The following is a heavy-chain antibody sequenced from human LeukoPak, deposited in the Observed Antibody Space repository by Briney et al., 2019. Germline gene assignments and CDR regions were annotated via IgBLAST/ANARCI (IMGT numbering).Heavy chain of an antibody. Sequence: GESLKISWNGSGYSFTSYWIDLVRQIPGKGLEWIRIIYPGDSDTRYSPSFQGQVTISADKSISTAYLQWSSLKASDTAMYYCARGFYYYYGMDVWGQGTTVTVSS. V-gene: IGHV5-51*01. CDR1: GYSFTSYW. CDR3: ARGFYYYYGMDV. CDR2: IYPGDSDT. J-gene: IGHJ6*02.